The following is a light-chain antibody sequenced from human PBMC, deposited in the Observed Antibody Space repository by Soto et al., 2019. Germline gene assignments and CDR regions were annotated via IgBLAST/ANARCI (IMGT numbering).Light chain of an antibody. V-gene: IGLV8-61*01. J-gene: IGLJ3*02. CDR2: STS. CDR3: VLYMGSGVWV. Sequence: QTVVTQEPSFSVSPGGTVTLTCGLSSGSVSTNYYPTWYQQTPDQAPRTLIYSTSTRSSGVPDRFSGSILGNKAALTITGAQADDESHYYCVLYMGSGVWVFGGGTKLTVL. CDR1: SGSVSTNYY.